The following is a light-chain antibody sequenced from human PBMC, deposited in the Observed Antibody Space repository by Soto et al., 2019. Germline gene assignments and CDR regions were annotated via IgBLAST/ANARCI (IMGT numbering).Light chain of an antibody. CDR3: QQLNSYSSMYT. Sequence: DIQLTQSPSFLSASVGDRVTITCRASQGISSYLAWYQQKPGKAPKLLIYAASTLQSGVPSRFSGSGSGTEFTLTISSLQPEDFATYYCQQLNSYSSMYTFGQGTKLEIK. J-gene: IGKJ2*01. CDR1: QGISSY. V-gene: IGKV1-9*01. CDR2: AAS.